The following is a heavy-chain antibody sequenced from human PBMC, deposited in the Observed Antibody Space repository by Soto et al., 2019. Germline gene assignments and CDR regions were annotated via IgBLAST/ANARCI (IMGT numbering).Heavy chain of an antibody. D-gene: IGHD3-16*01. Sequence: GSLRLACAAPVFTCSRYWMSWVRQAPGKGLEWVANIKEDGSEKNDVDSVKGRFTISRDNAKNSLYLQMNSLRVEDTAVYYCAKGGHIDYCGQGTLVTVSS. CDR2: IKEDGSEK. J-gene: IGHJ4*02. V-gene: IGHV3-7*03. CDR3: AKGGHIDY. CDR1: VFTCSRYW.